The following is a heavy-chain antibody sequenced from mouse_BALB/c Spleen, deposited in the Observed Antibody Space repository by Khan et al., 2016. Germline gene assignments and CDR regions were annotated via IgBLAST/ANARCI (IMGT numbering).Heavy chain of an antibody. V-gene: IGHV5-6-3*01. CDR3: ARVEYCFDY. Sequence: EVELVESGGGLVQPGGSLKLSCAASGFTFSSYGMSWVRQTPDKRLELVATINSNGGSTYYPDSVKGRFTISRDNAKNTLYLQMSSLKSEDIAMYYCARVEYCFDYWGQGTTLTVSS. CDR2: INSNGGST. CDR1: GFTFSSYG. J-gene: IGHJ2*01. D-gene: IGHD2-10*02.